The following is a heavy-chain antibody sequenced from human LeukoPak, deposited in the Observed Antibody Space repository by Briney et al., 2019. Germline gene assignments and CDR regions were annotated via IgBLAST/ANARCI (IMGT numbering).Heavy chain of an antibody. CDR2: ISYDGSNK. V-gene: IGHV3-30*18. J-gene: IGHJ5*02. CDR1: GFTFSSYG. Sequence: PGGSLRLSCAASGFTFSSYGMHWVRQAPGKGLEWVAVISYDGSNKYYADSVKGRFTISRDNSKNTLYLQMNSLRAEDTAVYYCAKGPEWFGEFPPWFDPWGQGTLVTVSS. CDR3: AKGPEWFGEFPPWFDP. D-gene: IGHD3-10*01.